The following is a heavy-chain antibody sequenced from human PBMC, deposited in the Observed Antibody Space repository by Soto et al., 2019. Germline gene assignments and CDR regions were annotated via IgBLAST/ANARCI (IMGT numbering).Heavy chain of an antibody. D-gene: IGHD3-22*01. V-gene: IGHV3-30-3*01. CDR2: ISYDGSNK. CDR3: ARGPYTMIVVHTRDYYGMDV. J-gene: IGHJ6*02. CDR1: GFTFSSYA. Sequence: QVQLVESGGGVVQPGRSLRLSCAASGFTFSSYAMHWVRQAPGKGLEWVAVISYDGSNKYYADSVKGRFTISRDNSKNTLYLQMNSLRAEDTAVYYCARGPYTMIVVHTRDYYGMDVWGQGTTVTVSS.